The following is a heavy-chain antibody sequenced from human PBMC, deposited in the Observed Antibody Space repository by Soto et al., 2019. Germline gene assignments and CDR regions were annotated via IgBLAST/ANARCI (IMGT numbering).Heavy chain of an antibody. J-gene: IGHJ4*02. CDR1: RFTFRNNF. V-gene: IGHV3-23*01. CDR3: AKNGLDNSPSAIDS. Sequence: LXLSCAASRFTFRNNFLSWVRQAPGKGLDWVSGITGSGRDTYYADSVKGRFTISRDNSKNMVFLQMNSLRAEDTALYYCAKNGLDNSPSAIDSWGPGTLVTVSS. CDR2: ITGSGRDT. D-gene: IGHD2-8*01.